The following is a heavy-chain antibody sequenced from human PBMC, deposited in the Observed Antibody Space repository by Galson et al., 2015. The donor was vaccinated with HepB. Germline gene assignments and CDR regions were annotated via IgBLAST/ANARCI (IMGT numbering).Heavy chain of an antibody. CDR3: ARDSPYGSGYGMDV. CDR2: ISYDGSNK. Sequence: SLRLSCAASGFTFSSYAMHWVRQAPGKGLEWVAVISYDGSNKYYADSVKGRFTISRDNSKNTLYLQMNSLRAEDTAVYYCARDSPYGSGYGMDVWGQGTTVTVSS. D-gene: IGHD3-10*01. V-gene: IGHV3-30-3*01. CDR1: GFTFSSYA. J-gene: IGHJ6*02.